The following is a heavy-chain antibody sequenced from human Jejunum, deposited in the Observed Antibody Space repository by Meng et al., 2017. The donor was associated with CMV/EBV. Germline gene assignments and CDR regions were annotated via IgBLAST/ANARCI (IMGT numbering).Heavy chain of an antibody. CDR3: ARDRTTTGVNYFDY. D-gene: IGHD4-23*01. V-gene: IGHV4-39*06. Sequence: RLRLQESGPGLVNPSETLSLTCTVSGGSISSSNYHWGWIRQPPGKGLEWIGSIYYSGITYYNPSLKSRVTISVDTSKNQFPLKLSSVTAADTAVYYCARDRTTTGVNYFDYWGQGTLVTVSS. CDR2: IYYSGIT. CDR1: GGSISSSNYH. J-gene: IGHJ4*02.